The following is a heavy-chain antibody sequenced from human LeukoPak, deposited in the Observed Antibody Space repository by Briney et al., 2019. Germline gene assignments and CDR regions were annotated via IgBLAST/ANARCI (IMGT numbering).Heavy chain of an antibody. CDR2: INPNSGGT. V-gene: IGHV1-2*04. Sequence: ASVKVSCKASGYTFTGYYMHWVRQAPGQGLEWMGWINPNSGGTNYAQKFQGWVTTTRDTSISTAYMELSRLRSDDTAVYYCARDSGLYSSGWYDYWGQGTLVTVSS. J-gene: IGHJ4*02. CDR1: GYTFTGYY. D-gene: IGHD6-19*01. CDR3: ARDSGLYSSGWYDY.